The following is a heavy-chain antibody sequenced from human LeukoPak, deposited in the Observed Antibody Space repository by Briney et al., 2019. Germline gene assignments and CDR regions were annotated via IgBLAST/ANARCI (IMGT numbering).Heavy chain of an antibody. Sequence: ASVKVSCKASGYTFTSYDINWVRQATGQGLEWMGWMNPNSGNTGYAQKFQGRVTITRNTSISTAYMELSSLRSEDTAVYYCARAVKSDVAARRGRYYGMDVWGQGTTVTVSS. CDR2: MNPNSGNT. CDR1: GYTFTSYD. J-gene: IGHJ6*02. V-gene: IGHV1-8*01. CDR3: ARAVKSDVAARRGRYYGMDV. D-gene: IGHD6-6*01.